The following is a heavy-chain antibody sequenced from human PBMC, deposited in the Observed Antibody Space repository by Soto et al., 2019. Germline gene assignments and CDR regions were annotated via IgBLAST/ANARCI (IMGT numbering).Heavy chain of an antibody. J-gene: IGHJ5*02. CDR3: AKDFTAYLSSWFHL. Sequence: AGGALRLSCAASEFTFCRNALHWVRPAPGKGLEWVSGITGSGSTTFYADSVKGRFTISRDNSKNTLYLHMSSLRAEDTAIYYCAKDFTAYLSSWFHLWGQGTLVTVSS. CDR2: ITGSGSTT. V-gene: IGHV3-23*01. CDR1: EFTFCRNA. D-gene: IGHD6-13*01.